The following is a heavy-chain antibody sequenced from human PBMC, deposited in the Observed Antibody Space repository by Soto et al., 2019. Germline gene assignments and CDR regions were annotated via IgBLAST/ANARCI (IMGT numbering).Heavy chain of an antibody. CDR1: GDSVSSNSAA. CDR2: TYYKSKWNN. Sequence: PSQTLSLTCAISGDSVSSNSAAWNWIRRSPSRGLEWLGRTYYKSKWNNDYALSVKSRITINQDTSKNQFSLHLYSVTPEDTAVYYCAGMTWFRGMDVWGQGTRVTASS. J-gene: IGHJ6*02. V-gene: IGHV6-1*01. CDR3: AGMTWFRGMDV. D-gene: IGHD2-21*02.